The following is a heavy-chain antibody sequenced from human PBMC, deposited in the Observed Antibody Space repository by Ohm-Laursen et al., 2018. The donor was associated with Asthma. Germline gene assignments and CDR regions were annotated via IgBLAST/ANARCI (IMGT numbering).Heavy chain of an antibody. D-gene: IGHD4-11*01. Sequence: SLRLSCSASGFTFSDSYMSWIRLAPGKGLESISYIGPSSRDIMYVDSVKGRFSISRDNARNSLYLQMNNLRAEDTAVYCCSRDPRRLPFWGQGTTVTVSS. CDR2: IGPSSRDI. CDR3: SRDPRRLPF. CDR1: GFTFSDSY. V-gene: IGHV3-11*05. J-gene: IGHJ6*02.